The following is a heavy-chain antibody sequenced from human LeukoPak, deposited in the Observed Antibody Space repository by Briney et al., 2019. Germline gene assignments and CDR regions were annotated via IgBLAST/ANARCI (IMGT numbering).Heavy chain of an antibody. V-gene: IGHV1-18*01. CDR1: DYTFSSYS. CDR2: ISAYNCNT. D-gene: IGHD2-15*01. CDR3: ARASYCSDGSCYSDY. Sequence: ASVKVSCKASDYTFSSYSISWVRQAPGQGLAWMGWISAYNCNTIYAQKVKGRVTMTTDTSTSTAYMELRSLKSDDTAVYYCARASYCSDGSCYSDYWGQGTLVTVSS. J-gene: IGHJ4*02.